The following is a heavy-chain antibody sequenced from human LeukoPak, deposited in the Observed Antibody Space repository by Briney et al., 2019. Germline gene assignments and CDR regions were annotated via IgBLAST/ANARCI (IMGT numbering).Heavy chain of an antibody. V-gene: IGHV4-4*07. J-gene: IGHJ4*02. CDR3: GRQGYTASYYFVDY. D-gene: IGHD3-10*01. CDR1: AASINSYY. Sequence: AESLSLACTVSAASINSYYWGWVRQPAGKGLEWIGGMYTIGTTNYIPALNSLLTMSIDTSKTQFSLKLRSVTAEDTAVYYCGRQGYTASYYFVDYWGQGNLITVSS. CDR2: MYTIGTT.